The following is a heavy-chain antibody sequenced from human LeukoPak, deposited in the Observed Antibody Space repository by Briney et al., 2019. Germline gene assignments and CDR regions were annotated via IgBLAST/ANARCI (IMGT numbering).Heavy chain of an antibody. Sequence: QPGGSLRLSCAASGFTFSNYGMHWVRQAPGKGLEGVAVISHDGSYKYHADSVKGRFTISRDNSKNTLYLQMNSLRAEDTAVYHCAMYGGDDYSNPSWFDPWGQGTLVTVSS. CDR1: GFTFSNYG. V-gene: IGHV3-30*03. J-gene: IGHJ5*02. CDR3: AMYGGDDYSNPSWFDP. D-gene: IGHD4-11*01. CDR2: ISHDGSYK.